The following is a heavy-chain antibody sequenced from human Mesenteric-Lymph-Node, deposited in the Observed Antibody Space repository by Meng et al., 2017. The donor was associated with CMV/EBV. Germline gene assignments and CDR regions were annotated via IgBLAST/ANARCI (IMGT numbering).Heavy chain of an antibody. CDR1: GFSFSSYS. J-gene: IGHJ4*02. D-gene: IGHD2-21*01. V-gene: IGHV3-23*01. CDR2: ISDFGGST. CDR3: VKDASSWDCGPDCYSDY. Sequence: GESLKISCAASGFSFSSYSMTWVRQAPGKGLEWVSGISDFGGSTYYADSVKGRFTTSRDNSKNTMFLQMNSLRAEDTAVYYCVKDASSWDCGPDCYSDYWGQGTLVTVSS.